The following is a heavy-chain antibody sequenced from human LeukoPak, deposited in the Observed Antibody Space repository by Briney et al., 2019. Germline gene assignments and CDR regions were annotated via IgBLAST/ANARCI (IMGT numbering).Heavy chain of an antibody. CDR2: INHSGST. Sequence: SETLSLTCAVYGGSFSGYYWSWIRQPPGKGLEWIGEINHSGSTNYNPSLKSRVTISVGTSKNQFSLKLSSVTAADTAVYYCARGGMIGYYFDYWGQGTLVTVSS. V-gene: IGHV4-34*01. J-gene: IGHJ4*02. CDR1: GGSFSGYY. D-gene: IGHD3-10*02. CDR3: ARGGMIGYYFDY.